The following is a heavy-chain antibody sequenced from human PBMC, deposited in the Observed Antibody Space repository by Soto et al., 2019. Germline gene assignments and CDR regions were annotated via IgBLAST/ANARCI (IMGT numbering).Heavy chain of an antibody. CDR1: GFTFSSYA. CDR2: ISYDGGDK. J-gene: IGHJ2*01. V-gene: IGHV3-30*14. Sequence: GSLRLSCAASGFTFSSYAIHWVRQAPGKGLQWVSVISYDGGDKYYAASVKGRFTVSRDNSKNTLYLQMNSLRPEDTAMYYCARAKDHDKSWYFDLWGRGTLVTVSS. CDR3: ARAKDHDKSWYFDL. D-gene: IGHD3-9*01.